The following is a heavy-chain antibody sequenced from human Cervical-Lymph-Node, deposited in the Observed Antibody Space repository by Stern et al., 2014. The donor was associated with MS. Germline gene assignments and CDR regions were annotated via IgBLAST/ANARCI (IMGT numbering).Heavy chain of an antibody. V-gene: IGHV5-51*01. CDR1: GYSFTSYW. D-gene: IGHD3-9*01. J-gene: IGHJ6*02. Sequence: VQLGQSGAEVKKPGESLKISCKGSGYSFTSYWIGWVRQMPGKGLEWMGITYPGDPDTRYTPSFQGQVTISADKSISTASLQWSSLKASDTAMYYCAGYDILTGYASYYYYGMDVWGRGTTVTVSS. CDR2: TYPGDPDT. CDR3: AGYDILTGYASYYYYGMDV.